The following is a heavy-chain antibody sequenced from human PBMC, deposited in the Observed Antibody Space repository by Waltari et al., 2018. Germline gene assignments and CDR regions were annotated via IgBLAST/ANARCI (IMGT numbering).Heavy chain of an antibody. Sequence: EVQMVESGGGLVKPGASLRVTRAASGFTFSSYRLNWVRPAPGKGREWVSSISSSSSYIYYSDSVKGRFTISRDNAKNSLYLQMNSLGAEDTAVYYCARDRGHDYWGQGTLVTVSS. CDR2: ISSSSSYI. J-gene: IGHJ4*02. CDR3: ARDRGHDY. V-gene: IGHV3-21*01. CDR1: GFTFSSYR.